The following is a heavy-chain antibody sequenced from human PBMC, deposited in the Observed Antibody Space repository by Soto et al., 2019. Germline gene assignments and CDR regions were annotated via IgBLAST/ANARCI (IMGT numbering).Heavy chain of an antibody. CDR1: GGTFSNYT. Sequence: QVQLVQSGAEAKKTGSSVKVSCKASGGTFSNYTISWVRQAPGQGLEWMGSIIPILGIANYAQKFQGRVTITADKSTSTAYMELSSLRSEDTAVYYCARRWGGDGLFLMDVWGQGTTVTVSS. J-gene: IGHJ6*02. V-gene: IGHV1-69*02. CDR2: IIPILGIA. CDR3: ARRWGGDGLFLMDV. D-gene: IGHD2-21*01.